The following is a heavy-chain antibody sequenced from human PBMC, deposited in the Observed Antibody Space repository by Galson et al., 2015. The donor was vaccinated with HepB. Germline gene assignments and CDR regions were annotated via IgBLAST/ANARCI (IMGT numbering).Heavy chain of an antibody. Sequence: SLRLSCAASGFTFSSYAMHWVRQTPGKGLEWVAVISYDGSNKYYADSVKGRFTISRDNSKNTLYLQMNSLRAEDTAVYYCWGDGTLSDAFDNWGQGTMVTVSS. D-gene: IGHD2/OR15-2a*01. CDR1: GFTFSSYA. CDR3: WGDGTLSDAFDN. CDR2: ISYDGSNK. J-gene: IGHJ3*02. V-gene: IGHV3-30-3*01.